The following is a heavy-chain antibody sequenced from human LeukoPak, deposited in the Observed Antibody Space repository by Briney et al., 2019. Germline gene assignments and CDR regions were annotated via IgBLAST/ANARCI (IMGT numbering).Heavy chain of an antibody. D-gene: IGHD2-8*01. Sequence: SETLSLTCAVYGGSFSVYHWSWIRQPPGKGLEWIGEVNHSGSTNYNPSLKSRVTISVDMSRTHFSLKLSSMTAADTAMYYCVEVACTNGLCSDYWGQGTLVTVSS. V-gene: IGHV4-34*01. CDR3: VEVACTNGLCSDY. J-gene: IGHJ4*02. CDR1: GGSFSVYH. CDR2: VNHSGST.